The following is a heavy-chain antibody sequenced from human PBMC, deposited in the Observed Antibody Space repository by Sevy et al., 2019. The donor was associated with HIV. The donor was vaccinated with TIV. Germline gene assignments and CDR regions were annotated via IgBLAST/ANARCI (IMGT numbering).Heavy chain of an antibody. CDR3: AGHLEGTEYGSAYFDL. CDR1: GGSLSISNHY. Sequence: SQTLSLTCTVSGGSLSISNHYWAWIRQPPGKGLEWIGSIYYRGSTHYNPSLRRRVTIPVATAKNQFSLKLSAVTAADTSIYYCAGHLEGTEYGSAYFDLWGRGTLVTVSS. D-gene: IGHD1-26*01. J-gene: IGHJ2*01. CDR2: IYYRGST. V-gene: IGHV4-39*01.